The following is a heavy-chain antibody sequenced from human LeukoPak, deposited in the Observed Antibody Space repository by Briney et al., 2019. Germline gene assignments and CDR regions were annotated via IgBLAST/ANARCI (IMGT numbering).Heavy chain of an antibody. CDR2: ISYDGSNK. CDR1: GFTFSSYA. Sequence: GRSLRLSCAASGFTFSSYAMHWVRQAPGKGLEWVAVISYDGSNKCYADSVKGRFTISRDNSKNTLYLQMNSLRAEDTAVYYCARGGYYGSGSYLDAFDIWGQGTMVTVSS. CDR3: ARGGYYGSGSYLDAFDI. J-gene: IGHJ3*02. D-gene: IGHD3-10*01. V-gene: IGHV3-30*04.